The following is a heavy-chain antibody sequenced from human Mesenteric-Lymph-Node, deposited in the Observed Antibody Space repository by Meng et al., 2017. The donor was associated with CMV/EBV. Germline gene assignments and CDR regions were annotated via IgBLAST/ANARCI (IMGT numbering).Heavy chain of an antibody. Sequence: LSLTCAASRFTFSTYGMSWLRQAPGKGLEWVSTITDGGDDTYYVDSVKGRFTISRDNSKNTLYLQMHSLRAEDTAVYYCAKGYRAAGTLYFDYWGQGTLVTVSS. CDR3: AKGYRAAGTLYFDY. D-gene: IGHD1-1*01. V-gene: IGHV3-23*01. J-gene: IGHJ4*02. CDR1: RFTFSTYG. CDR2: ITDGGDDT.